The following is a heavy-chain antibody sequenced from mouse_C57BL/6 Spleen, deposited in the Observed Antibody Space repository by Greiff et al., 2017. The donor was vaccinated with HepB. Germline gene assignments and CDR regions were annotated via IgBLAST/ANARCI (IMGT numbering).Heavy chain of an antibody. CDR1: GYTFTDYN. D-gene: IGHD1-1*01. CDR3: ARGYYYGSSYLDY. CDR2: INPNNGGT. J-gene: IGHJ2*01. V-gene: IGHV1-22*01. Sequence: VQLKQSGPELVKPGASVKMSCKASGYTFTDYNMHWVKQSHGKSLEWIGYINPNNGGTSYNQKFKGKATLTVNKSSSTAYMELRSLTSEDSAVYYCARGYYYGSSYLDYWGQGTTLTVSS.